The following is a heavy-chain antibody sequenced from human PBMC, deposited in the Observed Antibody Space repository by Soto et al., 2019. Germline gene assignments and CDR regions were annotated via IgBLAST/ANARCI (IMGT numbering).Heavy chain of an antibody. V-gene: IGHV3-74*01. CDR2: IKSDGSTT. J-gene: IGHJ4*02. D-gene: IGHD1-26*01. CDR3: ARGEGSPDGYFDY. Sequence: GGSLRLSCAASGFTFSSYWMHWVRQAPGKGLVWVSRIKSDGSTTNYADSVKGRFTISRDNAKNTVYLQMNSLRAEDTAVYYCARGEGSPDGYFDYWGQGRLVTVSS. CDR1: GFTFSSYW.